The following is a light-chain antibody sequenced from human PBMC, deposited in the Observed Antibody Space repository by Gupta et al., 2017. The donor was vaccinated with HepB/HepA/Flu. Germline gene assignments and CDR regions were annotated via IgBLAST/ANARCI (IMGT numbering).Light chain of an antibody. Sequence: INMTQSPSSLSPFVGDRVTITCRASQSISNYLNWYQQKRGKAPKLLIYAASSLQSGVPSRFSGSGYGTDFTLTISSLQPEDFASYYCQQINSTPWTFGQGTKVEI. CDR3: QQINSTPWT. V-gene: IGKV1-39*01. CDR2: AAS. J-gene: IGKJ1*01. CDR1: QSISNY.